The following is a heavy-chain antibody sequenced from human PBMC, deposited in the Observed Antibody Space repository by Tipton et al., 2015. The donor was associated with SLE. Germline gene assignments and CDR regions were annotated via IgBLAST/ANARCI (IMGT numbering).Heavy chain of an antibody. CDR3: AKDLGGDDFDY. CDR2: INSDGSST. Sequence: SLRLSCAASGFTFSSYWMHWVRQAPGKGLVWVSRINSDGSSTSYADSVKGRFTISRDNSKNTLYLQMNSLRAEDTAVYYCAKDLGGDDFDYWGQGTLVTVSS. V-gene: IGHV3-74*01. CDR1: GFTFSSYW. J-gene: IGHJ4*02. D-gene: IGHD3-10*01.